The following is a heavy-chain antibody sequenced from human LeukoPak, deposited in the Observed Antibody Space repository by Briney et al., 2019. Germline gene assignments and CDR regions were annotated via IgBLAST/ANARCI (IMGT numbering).Heavy chain of an antibody. V-gene: IGHV3-20*04. CDR2: INWNGGNP. J-gene: IGHJ3*02. Sequence: GGSLTLSCPASGFTFDDYGMNWVRQAPGKGLEWVSGINWNGGNPAYADSVKGRFTNSKENAKNSLYLQMKRLRAEETAVYYCAGYASSGRRDAFDIWGQGRMVTVCS. CDR3: AGYASSGRRDAFDI. CDR1: GFTFDDYG. D-gene: IGHD3-22*01.